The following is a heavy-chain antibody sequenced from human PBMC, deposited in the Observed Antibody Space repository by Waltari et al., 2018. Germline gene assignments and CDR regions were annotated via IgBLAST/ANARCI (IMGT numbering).Heavy chain of an antibody. J-gene: IGHJ3*01. V-gene: IGHV1-69*14. CDR2: IIPIFGTA. D-gene: IGHD2-8*02. CDR3: VRERRWLQFTGGDAFDV. Sequence: QVQLVQSGAEVKKPGSSVKVSCKASGGTFSSYAISWVRQAPGQGLEWMGGIIPIFGTANYAQKFRDRVIFTSDRSTRTLHMDLSRLTSEDTAFYYCVRERRWLQFTGGDAFDVWGQGTLVTVSS. CDR1: GGTFSSYA.